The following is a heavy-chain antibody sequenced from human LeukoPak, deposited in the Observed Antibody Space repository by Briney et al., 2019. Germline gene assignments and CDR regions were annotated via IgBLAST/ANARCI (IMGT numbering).Heavy chain of an antibody. CDR3: ALYCSSTSCYYGFDAFDI. J-gene: IGHJ3*02. Sequence: PSETLSLTCTVPGGSISSYYWSWIRQPPGKGLEWIGYIYYSGSTNYNPSLKSRVTISVDTSKNQFSLKLSSVTAADTAVYYCALYCSSTSCYYGFDAFDIWGQGTMVTVSS. CDR2: IYYSGST. V-gene: IGHV4-59*01. CDR1: GGSISSYY. D-gene: IGHD2-2*01.